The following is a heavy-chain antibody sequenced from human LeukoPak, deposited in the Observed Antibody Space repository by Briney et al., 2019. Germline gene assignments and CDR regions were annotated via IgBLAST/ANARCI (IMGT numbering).Heavy chain of an antibody. Sequence: GASVKVSCKASGGTFSSYAISWVRQAPGQGLEWMGWISAYNGNTNYAQKLQGRVTMTTDTSTSTAYMELRSLRSDDTAVYYCARFLYDYVWGSYRPYYFDYWGQGTLVTVSS. J-gene: IGHJ4*02. D-gene: IGHD3-16*02. V-gene: IGHV1-18*01. CDR2: ISAYNGNT. CDR3: ARFLYDYVWGSYRPYYFDY. CDR1: GGTFSSYA.